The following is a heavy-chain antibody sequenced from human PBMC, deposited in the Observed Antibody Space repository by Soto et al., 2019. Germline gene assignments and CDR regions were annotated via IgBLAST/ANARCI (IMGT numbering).Heavy chain of an antibody. CDR3: ARHRSVVWADPCDI. D-gene: IGHD2-8*02. V-gene: IGHV4-59*08. J-gene: IGHJ3*02. CDR2: IFYSGCT. Sequence: QVQLQESGPGLVKPSETLSLTCTVSGGSIRSYYWSWIRQPPGKGLEWIGYIFYSGCTNYNPSLKSRVTTSLDTSKNQFSLKLSSVAAADTAVYYCARHRSVVWADPCDIWGQGTMVTVSS. CDR1: GGSIRSYY.